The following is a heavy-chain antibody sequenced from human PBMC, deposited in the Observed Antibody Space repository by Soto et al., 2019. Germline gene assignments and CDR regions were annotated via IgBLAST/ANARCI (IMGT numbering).Heavy chain of an antibody. J-gene: IGHJ4*02. CDR2: INAGNGNT. CDR1: GYTFTNYA. CDR3: ARGDYYDIHDY. V-gene: IGHV1-3*01. D-gene: IGHD3-22*01. Sequence: QVQLVQSGAEVKKPGASVKVSCKASGYTFTNYAMHWVRQAPGQGLEWMGWINAGNGNTKYSQKFQGRVTITRDTSASTGYMELSSLRSEDTAVYYCARGDYYDIHDYWGQGTLVTVSS.